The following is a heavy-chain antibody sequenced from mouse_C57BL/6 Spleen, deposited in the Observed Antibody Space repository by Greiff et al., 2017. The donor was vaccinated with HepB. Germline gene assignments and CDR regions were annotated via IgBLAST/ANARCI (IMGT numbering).Heavy chain of an antibody. CDR1: GYTFTSYW. Sequence: QVQLQQPGAELVMPGASVKLSCKASGYTFTSYWMHWVKQRPGQGLEWIGEIDPSDSYPNYNQKFKGKSTLTVDKSSSTAYMQLSSLTSEDSAVYYCARGVMDYWGQGTSVTVSS. CDR2: IDPSDSYP. J-gene: IGHJ4*01. CDR3: ARGVMDY. V-gene: IGHV1-69*01.